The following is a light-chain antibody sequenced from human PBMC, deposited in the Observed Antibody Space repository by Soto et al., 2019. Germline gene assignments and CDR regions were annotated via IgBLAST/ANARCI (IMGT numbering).Light chain of an antibody. Sequence: IVLTQSQDTLSLSPGERATLSCRASQSVTYDQLAWYRQTHGQAPRLLNYGASSRAAGIQDRFSGSGSGTDLTLTISRLGLEDFVVNHGQQYGDLPPTFGQGTKVEIK. J-gene: IGKJ1*01. V-gene: IGKV3-20*01. CDR2: GAS. CDR3: QQYGDLPPT. CDR1: QSVTYDQ.